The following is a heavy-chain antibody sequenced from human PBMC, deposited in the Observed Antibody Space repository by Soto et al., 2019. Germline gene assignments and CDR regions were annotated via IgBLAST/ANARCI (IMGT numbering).Heavy chain of an antibody. CDR1: GGTFSSYA. Sequence: QVQLVQSGAEVKKPGSSVKVSCKASGGTFSSYAFSWVRQAPGQGLEWMGGIIPIFGTANYAQKFQGRVTITADESTSTAYMELSSLRSEDTAVYYCARLDTGSSGYYFDYWGQGTLVTVSS. D-gene: IGHD3-22*01. CDR3: ARLDTGSSGYYFDY. CDR2: IIPIFGTA. V-gene: IGHV1-69*01. J-gene: IGHJ4*02.